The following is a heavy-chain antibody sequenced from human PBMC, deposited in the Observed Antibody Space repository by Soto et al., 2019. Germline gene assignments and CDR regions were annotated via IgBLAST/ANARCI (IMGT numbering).Heavy chain of an antibody. J-gene: IGHJ3*01. V-gene: IGHV3-21*01. CDR3: VRDPGIFRLRCEGDAFDL. Sequence: GSLRLSCAASGFAFSSYNMNWVRQAPGRGLEWVSSITYSSNYRYYADSVNGRFTISRDDAKNSLSLQMESLRADDTALYYCVRDPGIFRLRCEGDAFDLWRPGTMVTFSS. CDR1: GFAFSSYN. CDR2: ITYSSNYR. D-gene: IGHD3-3*02.